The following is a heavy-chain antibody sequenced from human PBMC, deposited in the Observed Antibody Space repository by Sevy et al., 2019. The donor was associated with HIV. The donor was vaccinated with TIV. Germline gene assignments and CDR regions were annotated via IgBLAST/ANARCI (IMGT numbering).Heavy chain of an antibody. D-gene: IGHD6-19*01. Sequence: ASVKVSCKISGYKVDMYGIAWVRQAPGQGLEWMGWISTYNGNTNYAQNFQGRVTMTTDTSTSVVYMELGGLRPDDTAVYYCARATGMAVAGTGRYFDFWGQGTLLTVSS. V-gene: IGHV1-18*04. J-gene: IGHJ4*01. CDR1: GYKVDMYG. CDR3: ARATGMAVAGTGRYFDF. CDR2: ISTYNGNT.